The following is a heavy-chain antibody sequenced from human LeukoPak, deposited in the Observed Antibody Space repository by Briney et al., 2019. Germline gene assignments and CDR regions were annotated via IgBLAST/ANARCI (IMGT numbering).Heavy chain of an antibody. CDR1: GGSISSSSYY. Sequence: SETLSLTCTVSGGSISSSSYYWGWIRQPPGKGLEWIGSSYYSGSTYYNPSLKSRVTISVDTSKNQFSLKLSSVTAADTAVYYCARQDSSSWYDWFDPWGQGTLVTVSS. D-gene: IGHD6-13*01. V-gene: IGHV4-39*01. CDR3: ARQDSSSWYDWFDP. J-gene: IGHJ5*02. CDR2: SYYSGST.